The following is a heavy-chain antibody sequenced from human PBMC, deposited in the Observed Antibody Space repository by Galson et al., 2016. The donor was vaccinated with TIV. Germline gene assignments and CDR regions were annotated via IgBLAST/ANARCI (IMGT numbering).Heavy chain of an antibody. CDR3: ARLNGDTAYYFYIDV. V-gene: IGHV3-20*04. CDR2: INWNGGGT. J-gene: IGHJ6*03. D-gene: IGHD3-10*01. CDR1: GFTFDDHG. Sequence: SLRLSCAASGFTFDDHGMSWVRQPPGKGLEWVSGINWNGGGTAYAGSVKGRFTISRDNAKNSLYLQMNSLRVEDTALYFCARLNGDTAYYFYIDVWGKGTTVTVS.